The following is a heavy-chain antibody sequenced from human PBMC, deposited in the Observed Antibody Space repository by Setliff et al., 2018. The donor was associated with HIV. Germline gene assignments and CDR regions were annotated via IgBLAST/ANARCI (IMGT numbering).Heavy chain of an antibody. D-gene: IGHD3-22*01. Sequence: PGGSLRLSCAASGFTFSNYAMSWVRQAPGKGLEWVSSITGSGDSTYYADTVKRRFTISRDNSKNTLYLQMNSLRVEDMAVYYCAKDRVYVKGYFDYWGQGAQVTVSS. CDR2: ITGSGDST. V-gene: IGHV3-23*01. J-gene: IGHJ4*02. CDR1: GFTFSNYA. CDR3: AKDRVYVKGYFDY.